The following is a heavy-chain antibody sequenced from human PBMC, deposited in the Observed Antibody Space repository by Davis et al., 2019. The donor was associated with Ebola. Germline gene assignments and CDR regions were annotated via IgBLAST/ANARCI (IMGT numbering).Heavy chain of an antibody. J-gene: IGHJ6*02. D-gene: IGHD2-15*01. CDR2: IYYTGST. CDR1: GGSISSSSYY. V-gene: IGHV4-39*07. CDR3: ARVRWYYYGMDV. Sequence: GSLRLSCTVSGGSISSSSYYWGWIRQPPGKGLEWIGSIYYTGSTYYNPSLKSRVTISVDTSKNQFSLKLSSVTAADTAVYYCARVRWYYYGMDVWGQGTTVTVSS.